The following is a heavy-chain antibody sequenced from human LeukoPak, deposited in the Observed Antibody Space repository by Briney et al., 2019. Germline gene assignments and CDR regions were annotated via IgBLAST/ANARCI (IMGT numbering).Heavy chain of an antibody. D-gene: IGHD3-16*02. V-gene: IGHV3-74*01. CDR3: ARGRGVIVGRDWFNP. J-gene: IGHJ5*02. CDR1: GFTFSSYW. Sequence: PGGSLRLSCAASGFTFSSYWMHWVRQAPGKGLVWVSRINSDGSSTSYADSVKGRFTISRDNAKNTLYLQMNSLRAEDTAVYYCARGRGVIVGRDWFNPWGQGTLVTVSS. CDR2: INSDGSST.